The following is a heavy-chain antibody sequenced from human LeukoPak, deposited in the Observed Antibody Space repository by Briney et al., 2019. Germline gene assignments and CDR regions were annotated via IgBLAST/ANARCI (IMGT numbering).Heavy chain of an antibody. V-gene: IGHV3-21*01. CDR1: GSTFGGYT. CDR3: ARDAGIVAFDI. Sequence: KPGGSLRLSCVASGSTFGGYTINWVRLAPGKGLEWVSSISSSLNMYFAESVKGRFTISRDSARNSVSLQLNSLRVEGTAVYYCARDAGIVAFDIWGQGTVVTVSS. D-gene: IGHD2-15*01. CDR2: ISSSLNM. J-gene: IGHJ3*02.